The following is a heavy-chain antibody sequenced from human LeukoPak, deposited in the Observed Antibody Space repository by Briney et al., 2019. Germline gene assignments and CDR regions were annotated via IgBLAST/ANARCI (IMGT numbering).Heavy chain of an antibody. Sequence: GASVKVSCKPSGYTFTSYVINWVRQAPGQGLEWMGWINAYNGNTNYAQNLQGRVTMTTDTSTSTAYMELRSLRSDDTAVYYCAREGSSSWSTPLDYWGQGTLVTVSS. D-gene: IGHD6-13*01. CDR3: AREGSSSWSTPLDY. J-gene: IGHJ4*02. CDR1: GYTFTSYV. CDR2: INAYNGNT. V-gene: IGHV1-18*01.